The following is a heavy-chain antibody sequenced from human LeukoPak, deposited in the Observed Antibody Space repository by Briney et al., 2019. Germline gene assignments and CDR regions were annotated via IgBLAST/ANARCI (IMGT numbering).Heavy chain of an antibody. CDR3: ARGGGIAAAIDAFDI. D-gene: IGHD6-13*01. V-gene: IGHV1-2*02. J-gene: IGHJ3*02. Sequence: GASVRVSCKASGYTFTGYYMHWVRQAPGQGLEWMGWINPNSGGTNYAQKSQGRVTMTRDTSISTAYMELSRLRSDDTAVYYCARGGGIAAAIDAFDIWGQGTMVTVSS. CDR2: INPNSGGT. CDR1: GYTFTGYY.